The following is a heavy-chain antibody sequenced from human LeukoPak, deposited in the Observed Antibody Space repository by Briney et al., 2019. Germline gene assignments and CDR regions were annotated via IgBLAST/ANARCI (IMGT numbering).Heavy chain of an antibody. CDR3: ARTARGVVTDFQH. J-gene: IGHJ1*01. D-gene: IGHD5-18*01. V-gene: IGHV4-61*01. CDR2: IYYSGST. Sequence: PSETLSLTCIVSGGSVSSASYYWSWIRQPPGKGREWIGYIYYSGSTNYNPSLKSRVTISVDTSKNQFSLKLSSVTAADTAMYYCARTARGVVTDFQHWGQGTLVTVSS. CDR1: GGSVSSASYY.